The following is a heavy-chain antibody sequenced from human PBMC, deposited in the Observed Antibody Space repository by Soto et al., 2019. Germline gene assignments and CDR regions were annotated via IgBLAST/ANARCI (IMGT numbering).Heavy chain of an antibody. CDR3: AKSPLAVTHFDY. CDR2: ISGSGGST. CDR1: GFTFSSYW. V-gene: IGHV3-23*01. D-gene: IGHD6-19*01. J-gene: IGHJ4*02. Sequence: GGSLRLCCSASGFTFSSYWMSWVRQAPGKGLEWVSAISGSGGSTYYADSVKGRFTISRDNSKNTLYLQMNSLRAEDTAVYYCAKSPLAVTHFDYWGQGTLVTVSS.